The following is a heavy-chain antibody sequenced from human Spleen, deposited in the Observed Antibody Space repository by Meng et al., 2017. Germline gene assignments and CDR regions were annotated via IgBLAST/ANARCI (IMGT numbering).Heavy chain of an antibody. CDR1: GFTFSNAY. CDR3: SGHIDY. CDR2: IKSKPDGETI. Sequence: VKLVELGGGLVKPGGSLRLSCEGSGFTFSNAYMTWVRQVPGKRLEWVGRIKSKPDGETIDYAAPVKGRFTISRDDSKNTVYLQMNSLKTEDTAVYYCSGHIDYWGQGTLVTVSS. D-gene: IGHD5-12*01. V-gene: IGHV3-15*01. J-gene: IGHJ4*02.